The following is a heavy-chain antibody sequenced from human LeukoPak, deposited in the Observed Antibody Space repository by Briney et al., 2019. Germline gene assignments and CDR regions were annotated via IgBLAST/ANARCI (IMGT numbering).Heavy chain of an antibody. Sequence: ASVKVSCKASGYTFTGYYMHWVRQAPGQGLEWMGWINPNSGGTNYAQKFQGRVTMTRDTSISTAYMELSRLRSDDTAAYYCARGRLTILGVVKWFDPWGQGTLVTVSS. CDR3: ARGRLTILGVVKWFDP. CDR1: GYTFTGYY. J-gene: IGHJ5*02. D-gene: IGHD3-3*01. CDR2: INPNSGGT. V-gene: IGHV1-2*02.